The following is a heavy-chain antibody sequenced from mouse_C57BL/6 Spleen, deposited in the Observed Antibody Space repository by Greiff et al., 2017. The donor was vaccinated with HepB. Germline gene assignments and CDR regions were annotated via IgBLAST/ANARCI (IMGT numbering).Heavy chain of an antibody. CDR2: INPSNGGT. CDR1: GYTFTSYW. CDR3: ARSGGLLAWFAY. V-gene: IGHV1-53*01. D-gene: IGHD2-3*01. J-gene: IGHJ3*01. Sequence: VQLQQPGTELVKPGASVKLSCKASGYTFTSYWMHWVKQRPGQGLEWIGNINPSNGGTNYNEKFKSKATLTVDKSSSTAYMQRSSLTSEDSAVYYCARSGGLLAWFAYWGQGTLVTVSA.